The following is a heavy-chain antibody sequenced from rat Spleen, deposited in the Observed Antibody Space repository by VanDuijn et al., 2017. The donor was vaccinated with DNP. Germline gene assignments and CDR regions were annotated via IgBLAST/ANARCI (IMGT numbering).Heavy chain of an antibody. D-gene: IGHD1-4*01. CDR3: TRAGGNYPYWYFDF. CDR1: GFSLTSYH. CDR2: MRYNGDT. V-gene: IGHV2-63*01. J-gene: IGHJ1*01. Sequence: QVQVKESGPGLVQPSQTLSLTCAVSGFSLTSYHVHWLRQPPGKGLEWMGRMRYNGDTSYNSALKSRLSISRDTSKNQFFLKMNSLQADDTGTYYCTRAGGNYPYWYFDFWGPGTMVTVSS.